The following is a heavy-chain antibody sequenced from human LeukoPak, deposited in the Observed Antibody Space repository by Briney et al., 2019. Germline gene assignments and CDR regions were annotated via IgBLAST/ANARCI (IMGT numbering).Heavy chain of an antibody. Sequence: ASVKVSCKASGGTFSSYAISWVRQAPGQGLEWMGGIIPIFGTASYAQKFQGRVTITTDESTSTAYMELSSLRSEDTAVYYCARAGLLWFGELPTVNRFDPWGQGTLVTVSS. CDR3: ARAGLLWFGELPTVNRFDP. CDR1: GGTFSSYA. J-gene: IGHJ5*02. CDR2: IIPIFGTA. V-gene: IGHV1-69*05. D-gene: IGHD3-10*01.